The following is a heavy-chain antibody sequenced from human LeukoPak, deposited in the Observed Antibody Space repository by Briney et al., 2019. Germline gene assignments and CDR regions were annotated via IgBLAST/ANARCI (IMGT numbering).Heavy chain of an antibody. CDR3: ARGDNGSGSYYMRY. J-gene: IGHJ4*02. D-gene: IGHD3-10*01. Sequence: ASVKVSCKASGYTFTSHYMQWVRLAPGQGLEWMGIINPSGGGTRYAQKFQGRVTMTRDTSSSTAYLDLSRLRSDDTAVYYCARGDNGSGSYYMRYWGQGTLVTLSS. CDR2: INPSGGGT. CDR1: GYTFTSHY. V-gene: IGHV1-46*01.